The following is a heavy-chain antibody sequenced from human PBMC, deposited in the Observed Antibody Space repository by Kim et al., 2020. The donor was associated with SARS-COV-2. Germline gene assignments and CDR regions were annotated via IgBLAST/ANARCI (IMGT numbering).Heavy chain of an antibody. CDR1: GFTFSSYA. J-gene: IGHJ4*02. Sequence: GGSLRLSCAASGFTFSSYAMHWVRQAPGKGLEWVAVISYDGSNKYYADSVKGRFTISRDNSKNTLYLQMNSLRAEDTAVYYCARVGANIYYFDYWGQGTLVTVSS. CDR3: ARVGANIYYFDY. D-gene: IGHD1-26*01. V-gene: IGHV3-30*04. CDR2: ISYDGSNK.